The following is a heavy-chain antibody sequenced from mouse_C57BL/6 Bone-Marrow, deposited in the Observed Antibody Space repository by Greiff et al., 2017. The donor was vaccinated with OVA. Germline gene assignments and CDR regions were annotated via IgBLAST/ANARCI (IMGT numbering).Heavy chain of an antibody. D-gene: IGHD4-1*01. J-gene: IGHJ3*01. Sequence: EVMLVESGGGLVKPGGSLKLSCAASGFTFSSYTMSWVRQTPEKRLEWVATISGGGGNTYYPDSVKGRFTISRDNAKNTLDLQMISLRSEDTALYYCARQGLAGTAWFAYWGQGTLVTVSA. V-gene: IGHV5-9*01. CDR1: GFTFSSYT. CDR3: ARQGLAGTAWFAY. CDR2: ISGGGGNT.